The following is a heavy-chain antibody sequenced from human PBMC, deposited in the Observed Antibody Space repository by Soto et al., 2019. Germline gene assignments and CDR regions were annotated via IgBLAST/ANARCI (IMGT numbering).Heavy chain of an antibody. J-gene: IGHJ5*02. CDR1: GYTFTSSY. Sequence: QVQLVQSGPELRNPGASVKVSCKASGYTFTSSYLTWVRQAPGRGLEWVGWISPSNGNRNYAQKFQGRVTMTTDTSTSTVYMELRSLRPDDTAVYYCARGGGAHYRFDPWGQGTQVTVSS. CDR3: ARGGGAHYRFDP. V-gene: IGHV1-18*01. CDR2: ISPSNGNR. D-gene: IGHD1-26*01.